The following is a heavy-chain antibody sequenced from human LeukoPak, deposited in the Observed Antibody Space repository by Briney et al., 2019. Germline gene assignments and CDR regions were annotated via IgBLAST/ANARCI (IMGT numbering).Heavy chain of an antibody. V-gene: IGHV1-8*01. J-gene: IGHJ4*02. CDR3: AIRIEGAYPREVLDF. CDR2: MNPKSGNR. CDR1: RYTFTSYD. Sequence: GASVKVSCKASRYTFTSYDINWVRQATGQGLEWMGWMNPKSGNRGYAQKFQGRVTMTRDTSLSTASMEMSRLIYEDTPLYYCAIRIEGAYPREVLDFWGEGTLVAVSS. D-gene: IGHD1-26*01.